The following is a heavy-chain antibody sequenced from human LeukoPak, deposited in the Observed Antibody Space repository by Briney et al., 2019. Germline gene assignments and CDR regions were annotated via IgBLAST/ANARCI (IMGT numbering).Heavy chain of an antibody. J-gene: IGHJ5*02. CDR1: GFTFSSYS. Sequence: GGSLRLSCAASGFTFSSYSMNWVRQAPGKGLEWVSSISSSSSYIYYADSVKGRFTISRDNAKNSLYLQMNSLRAEDTAVYYCARDRDYDFWSGHKNWFDPWGQGTLVTVSS. D-gene: IGHD3-3*01. CDR3: ARDRDYDFWSGHKNWFDP. V-gene: IGHV3-21*01. CDR2: ISSSSSYI.